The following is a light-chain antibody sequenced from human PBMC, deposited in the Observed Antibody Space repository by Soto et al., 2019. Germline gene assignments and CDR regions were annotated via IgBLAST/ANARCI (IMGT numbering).Light chain of an antibody. CDR2: GAS. Sequence: EIVLTQSPGTLSLSPGERATLSCRASQSVSSSYLAWYQQKPGQAPRLLIYGASSRATGIPDRFSGSGSGTDFTLTISILEHEYFAVYYCQQYGISPPYTCGQGTKLQIK. V-gene: IGKV3-20*01. J-gene: IGKJ2*01. CDR1: QSVSSSY. CDR3: QQYGISPPYT.